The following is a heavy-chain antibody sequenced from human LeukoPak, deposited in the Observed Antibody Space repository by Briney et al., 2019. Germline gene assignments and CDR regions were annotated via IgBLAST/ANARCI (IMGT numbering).Heavy chain of an antibody. CDR2: IYYSGST. J-gene: IGHJ3*02. CDR1: GGSISSSSYY. V-gene: IGHV4-39*01. D-gene: IGHD3-10*01. Sequence: SETLSLTCTVSGGSISSSSYYWGWIRQPPGKGLEWIGSIYYSGSTYYNPSLKGRVTISVDTSKNQFSLKLSSVTAADTAVYYCARVLLWFGEFIDAFDIWGQGTMVTVSS. CDR3: ARVLLWFGEFIDAFDI.